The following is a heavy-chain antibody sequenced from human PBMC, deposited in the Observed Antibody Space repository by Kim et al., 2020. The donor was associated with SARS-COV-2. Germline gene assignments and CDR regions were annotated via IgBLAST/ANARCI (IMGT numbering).Heavy chain of an antibody. J-gene: IGHJ4*02. CDR3: AKDRGRSVLRVFYY. CDR1: GFTLTNNA. CDR2: IRASAETT. D-gene: IGHD3-3*01. V-gene: IGHV3-23*01. Sequence: GGSLRLSCAASGFTLTNNAMSWVRQAPGRGLEWVSTIRASAETTYYAGSVNGRFTISRDSAKHTLYLQLNTLRADDTAVYYCAKDRGRSVLRVFYYWGQG.